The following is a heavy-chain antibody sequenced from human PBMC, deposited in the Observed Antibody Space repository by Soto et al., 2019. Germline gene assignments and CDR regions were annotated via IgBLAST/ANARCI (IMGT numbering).Heavy chain of an antibody. CDR1: GGSISGYY. CDR2: MYNTGST. CDR3: ARDLWGYCGTDCYPLDV. Sequence: SETLSLTCAVSGGSISGYYWIWIRQPPGKGLEWIGYMYNTGSTVYNPSFKSRVTISVDTSKNQFSLKLNSVTAADTAVYYCARDLWGYCGTDCYPLDVWGQGTTVTVSS. V-gene: IGHV4-59*01. J-gene: IGHJ6*02. D-gene: IGHD2-21*02.